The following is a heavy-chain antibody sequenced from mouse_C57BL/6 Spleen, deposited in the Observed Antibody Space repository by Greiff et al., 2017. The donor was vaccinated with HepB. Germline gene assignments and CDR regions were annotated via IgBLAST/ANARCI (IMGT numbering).Heavy chain of an antibody. V-gene: IGHV1-22*01. J-gene: IGHJ2*01. CDR2: INPNNGGT. Sequence: EVQGVESGPELVKPGASVKMSCKASGYTFTDYNMHWVKQSHGKSLEWIGYINPNNGGTSYNQKFKGKATLTVNKSSSTAYMELRSLTSEDSAVYYCARGWYYFDYWGQGTTLTVSS. CDR3: ARGWYYFDY. D-gene: IGHD3-3*01. CDR1: GYTFTDYN.